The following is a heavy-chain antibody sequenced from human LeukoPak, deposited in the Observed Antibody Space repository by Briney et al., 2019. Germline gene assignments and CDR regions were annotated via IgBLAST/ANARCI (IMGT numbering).Heavy chain of an antibody. J-gene: IGHJ4*02. D-gene: IGHD1-26*01. CDR1: GVTFSSYS. V-gene: IGHV1-69*04. CDR3: VREKVGDVCDY. CDR2: IIPILGIA. Sequence: GASVKVSCKASGVTFSSYSITWVGQAPGQGLEWMGRIIPILGIASYAQKFQGRVTITADKSTSTAYMELSSLRSEDTAVYYCVREKVGDVCDYWGQGTLVTVSS.